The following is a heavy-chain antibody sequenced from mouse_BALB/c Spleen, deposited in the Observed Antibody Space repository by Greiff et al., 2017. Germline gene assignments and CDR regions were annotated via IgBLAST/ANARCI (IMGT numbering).Heavy chain of an antibody. J-gene: IGHJ4*01. V-gene: IGHV3-6*02. CDR2: ISYDGSN. CDR1: GYSITSGYY. CDR3: ASRRRYYAMDY. Sequence: VQLKESGPGLVKPSQSLSLTCSVTGYSITSGYYWNWIRQFPGNKLEWMGYISYDGSNNYNPSLKNRISITRDTSKNQFFLKLNSVTTEDTATYYCASRRRYYAMDYWGQGTSVTVSS.